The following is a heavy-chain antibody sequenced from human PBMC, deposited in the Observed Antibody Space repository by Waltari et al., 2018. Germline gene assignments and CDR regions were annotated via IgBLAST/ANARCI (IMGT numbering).Heavy chain of an antibody. V-gene: IGHV1-69*14. CDR2: IIPIFGTA. Sequence: QVQLVQSGAEVKKPGSSVKVSCKASGGTFSRYAIRWVRQATGQGLEWMGGIIPIFGTANYAQKFQGRVTITAVKATSTAYMELSSLRSEDTAVYYCARVPIVATIGGYFDYWGQGTLVTVSS. CDR3: ARVPIVATIGGYFDY. CDR1: GGTFSRYA. D-gene: IGHD5-12*01. J-gene: IGHJ4*02.